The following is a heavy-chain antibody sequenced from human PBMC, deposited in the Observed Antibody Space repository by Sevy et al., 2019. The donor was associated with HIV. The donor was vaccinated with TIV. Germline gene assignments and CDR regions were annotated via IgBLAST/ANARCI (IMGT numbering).Heavy chain of an antibody. Sequence: GSLRLSCTASGFTFGDYCMSWVRQAPGKGLEWVAFLKSDVYGGTVNHAASVRGRFVISRDDSKTIAYLQMNDLKTEDTGVYYCTRWKAAQSIFDYWGQGALVTVSS. D-gene: IGHD6-13*01. CDR2: LKSDVYGGTV. V-gene: IGHV3-49*04. CDR3: TRWKAAQSIFDY. J-gene: IGHJ4*02. CDR1: GFTFGDYC.